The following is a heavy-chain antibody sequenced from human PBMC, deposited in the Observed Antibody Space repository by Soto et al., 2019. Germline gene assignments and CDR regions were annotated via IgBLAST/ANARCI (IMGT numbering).Heavy chain of an antibody. Sequence: EVQLVESGGGLVQPGGSLRLSCAASGFTFSTYGMHWVRQAPGKGLEYVSAISSNGGSTYYANSVKGRFTISRDNSKNTLFIQMGSLRAEDMAVYYCARVSVVGATPNYYYYYMDVWGKGTTVTVSS. J-gene: IGHJ6*03. CDR1: GFTFSTYG. CDR2: ISSNGGST. V-gene: IGHV3-64*01. CDR3: ARVSVVGATPNYYYYYMDV. D-gene: IGHD2-15*01.